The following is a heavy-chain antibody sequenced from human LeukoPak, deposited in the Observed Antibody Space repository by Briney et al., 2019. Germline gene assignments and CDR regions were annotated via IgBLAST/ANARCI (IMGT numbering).Heavy chain of an antibody. J-gene: IGHJ2*01. V-gene: IGHV4-59*01. D-gene: IGHD4-17*01. CDR3: ARGGYTTGGYWYLDL. CDR2: IYYRGST. CDR1: GGSISTYY. Sequence: SETLSLTCTVSGGSISTYYWSWIRQPPGKGLEWIGYIYYRGSTNYNPSLKSRVTILVDTSKNQFSLELSSVTAADTAVYYCARGGYTTGGYWYLDLWGRGTLVTVSS.